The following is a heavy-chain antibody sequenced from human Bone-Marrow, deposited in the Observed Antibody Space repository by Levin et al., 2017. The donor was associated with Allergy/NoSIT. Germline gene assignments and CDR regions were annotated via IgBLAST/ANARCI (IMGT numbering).Heavy chain of an antibody. CDR3: VHISGSWSSLFQH. CDR1: GFSLNADGEG. V-gene: IGHV2-5*02. J-gene: IGHJ1*01. CDR2: IYWDDDK. Sequence: ASGPTLVKPTQTLTLTCSFSGFSLNADGEGVGWIRQSPGKALEWLAHIYWDDDKRHSPALKGRVTITKDTSRAQVALTMTNMAPVDTATYFCVHISGSWSSLFQHWGQGTQVSVSS. D-gene: IGHD6-13*01.